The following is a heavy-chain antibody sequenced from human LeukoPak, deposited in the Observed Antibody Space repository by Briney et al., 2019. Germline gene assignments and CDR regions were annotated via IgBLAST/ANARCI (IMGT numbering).Heavy chain of an antibody. D-gene: IGHD2-15*01. CDR1: GGTFSSYA. Sequence: SVKVSCKASGGTFSSYAIGWVRHAPGQGLEWMGGIIPIFGTANYAQKFQGRVTITPDKYTSTAYMELSSLRPEDTAVYYCARRTLGYCSRGSCQTGGYYYYGMDVWGKGTTVTVSS. CDR2: IIPIFGTA. J-gene: IGHJ6*04. CDR3: ARRTLGYCSRGSCQTGGYYYYGMDV. V-gene: IGHV1-69*06.